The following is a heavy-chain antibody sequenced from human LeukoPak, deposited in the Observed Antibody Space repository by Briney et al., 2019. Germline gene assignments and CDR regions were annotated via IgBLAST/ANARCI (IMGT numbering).Heavy chain of an antibody. J-gene: IGHJ4*02. CDR3: ARQDEDSYGSFDY. CDR1: GVSISSGSYY. D-gene: IGHD5-18*01. Sequence: PSETLSLTCTVSGVSISSGSYYWSWIRQPPGKGLEWIGYIYYSGSTNYNPSLKSRVTISVDTSKNQFSLKLSSVTAADTAVYYCARQDEDSYGSFDYWGQGTLVTVSS. CDR2: IYYSGST. V-gene: IGHV4-61*01.